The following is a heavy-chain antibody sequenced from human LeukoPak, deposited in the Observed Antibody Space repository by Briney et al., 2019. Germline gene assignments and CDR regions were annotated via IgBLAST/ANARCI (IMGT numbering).Heavy chain of an antibody. Sequence: HPGGSLRLSCAASGFIVSTKYMSWVRQAPGKGLEWVSYISSSSSTIYYADSVKGRFTISRDNAKNSLYLQMNSLRDEDTAVYYCARDRQERYNWNDWTRTDHWGQGTLVTVSS. D-gene: IGHD1-20*01. CDR1: GFIVSTKY. CDR2: ISSSSSTI. V-gene: IGHV3-48*02. J-gene: IGHJ4*02. CDR3: ARDRQERYNWNDWTRTDH.